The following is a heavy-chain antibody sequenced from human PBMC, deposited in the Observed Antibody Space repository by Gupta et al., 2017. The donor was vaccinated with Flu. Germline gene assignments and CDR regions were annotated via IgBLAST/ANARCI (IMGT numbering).Heavy chain of an antibody. CDR1: GSSFTSHW. CDR2: IYPGDSET. D-gene: IGHD3-16*01. J-gene: IGHJ6*02. V-gene: IGHV5-51*03. Sequence: QLVQSGAAVKKPGEPLKITCKGSGSSFTSHWTIWVIQVPGKGLEWVGIIYPGDSETRYSPSFQGQVTFSADTSITTAYLQWSSLKASDTSMYYCARLRDWGYGMDVWGQGTTFTVSS. CDR3: ARLRDWGYGMDV.